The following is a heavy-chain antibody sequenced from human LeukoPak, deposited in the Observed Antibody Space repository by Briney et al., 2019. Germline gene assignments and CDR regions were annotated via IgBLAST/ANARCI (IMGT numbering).Heavy chain of an antibody. Sequence: PSETLSLTCTVSGYSISSGYYWGWIRQPPGKGLEWIGSIYHSGSTYYNPSLKSRVTISVDTSKNQFSLKLSSVTAADTAVYYCASADLRLYGSGSYNYWGQGTLVTVSS. CDR2: IYHSGST. D-gene: IGHD3-10*01. CDR1: GYSISSGYY. CDR3: ASADLRLYGSGSYNY. J-gene: IGHJ4*02. V-gene: IGHV4-38-2*02.